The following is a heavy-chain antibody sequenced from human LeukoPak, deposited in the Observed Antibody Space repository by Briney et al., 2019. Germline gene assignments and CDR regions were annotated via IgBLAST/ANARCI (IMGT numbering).Heavy chain of an antibody. J-gene: IGHJ4*02. CDR2: ISSSISYI. Sequence: GGSLRLSCAASGFTFSSYSMNWVRQAPGKGPEWVSSISSSISYIYYADSVKGLFTISRDNAKNSLYLQMNSLRAEDTAVYYCARGKVAATRVFDYWGQGTLVTVSS. D-gene: IGHD2-15*01. CDR3: ARGKVAATRVFDY. CDR1: GFTFSSYS. V-gene: IGHV3-21*01.